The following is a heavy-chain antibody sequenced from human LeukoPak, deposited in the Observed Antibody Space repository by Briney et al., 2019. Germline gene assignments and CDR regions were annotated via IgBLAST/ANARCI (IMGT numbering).Heavy chain of an antibody. CDR1: GGSISSSSYY. D-gene: IGHD2-2*01. J-gene: IGHJ5*02. CDR3: ARDAGGSTRTFDP. Sequence: PSETLSLTCTVSGGSISSSSYYWGWIRQPPGKGLEWIGSIYYSGSTYYNPSLKSRVTISVDTSKNQFSLKLSSVTAADTAVYYCARDAGGSTRTFDPWGQGTLVTVSS. CDR2: IYYSGST. V-gene: IGHV4-39*07.